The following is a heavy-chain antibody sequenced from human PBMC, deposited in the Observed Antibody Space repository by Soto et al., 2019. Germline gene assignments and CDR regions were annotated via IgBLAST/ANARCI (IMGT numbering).Heavy chain of an antibody. CDR1: GYTFTYRY. Sequence: SVKVSCKASGYTFTYRYLHWVRQAPGQALEWMGWITPFNGNTNYAQKFQDRVTITRDRSMSTAYMELSSLRSEDTAMYDCARFVGATDAFDIWGQGTMVTVSS. CDR3: ARFVGATDAFDI. CDR2: ITPFNGNT. J-gene: IGHJ3*02. V-gene: IGHV1-45*02. D-gene: IGHD1-26*01.